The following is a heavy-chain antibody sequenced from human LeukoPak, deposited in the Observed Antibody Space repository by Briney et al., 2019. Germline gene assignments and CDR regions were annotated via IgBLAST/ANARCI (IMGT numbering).Heavy chain of an antibody. Sequence: GGSLRLSCAASGFTFSSYSMNWVRQAPGKGLEWVSSISSSSSYIYYADSVKGRFTISRDNAKNSLYLQMNSLRAEDTAVYYCARLLTPAAHEGGFDPWGQGTLATVSS. J-gene: IGHJ5*02. CDR2: ISSSSSYI. V-gene: IGHV3-21*01. CDR1: GFTFSSYS. D-gene: IGHD2-2*01. CDR3: ARLLTPAAHEGGFDP.